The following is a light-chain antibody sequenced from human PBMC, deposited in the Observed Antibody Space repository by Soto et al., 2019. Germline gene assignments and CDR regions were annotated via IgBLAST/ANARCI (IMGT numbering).Light chain of an antibody. CDR3: QQTNSFLGLT. V-gene: IGKV1-12*01. CDR1: QGITSW. CDR2: GAT. Sequence: DIQMTQSPSSVSASVGDRITITCRASQGITSWLAWYQLKPGKAPNLLIYGATNLQSGVPSRFSGSGSGTDFTLTINSLQPEDFATYYCQQTNSFLGLTFGGGTKVEIK. J-gene: IGKJ4*01.